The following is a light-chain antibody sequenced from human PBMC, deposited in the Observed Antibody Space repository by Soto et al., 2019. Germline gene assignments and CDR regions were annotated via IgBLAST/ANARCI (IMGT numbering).Light chain of an antibody. CDR1: QSVRSS. J-gene: IGKJ4*01. Sequence: EIVLTQSPATLSLSPGERATLSCRASQSVRSSLAWYQQKPGQAPRLLIYGASSRATGIPDRFSGSGSGTDFTLTISRLEPEDFAVYYCQQYASSPPLTFGGGTKVDIK. V-gene: IGKV3-20*01. CDR3: QQYASSPPLT. CDR2: GAS.